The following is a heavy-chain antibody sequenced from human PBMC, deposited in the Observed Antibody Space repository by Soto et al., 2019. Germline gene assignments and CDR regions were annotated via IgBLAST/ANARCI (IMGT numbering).Heavy chain of an antibody. D-gene: IGHD3-22*01. J-gene: IGHJ4*02. Sequence: QVQLVQSGAEVKKPAASVQVSCKASGYTFTSYGISWVRQAPGQGREWMGWISAYNGNTNYEQKLQGRVTKATDTATSTAYMELRSLRSDAMAVYYCAGDHRGERSSCYQYYFDYWGQGTLVTVSS. CDR1: GYTFTSYG. CDR2: ISAYNGNT. CDR3: AGDHRGERSSCYQYYFDY. V-gene: IGHV1-18*03.